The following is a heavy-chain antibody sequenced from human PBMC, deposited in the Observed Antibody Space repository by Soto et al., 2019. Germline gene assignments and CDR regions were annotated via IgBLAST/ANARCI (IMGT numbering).Heavy chain of an antibody. CDR2: ISGSGGTT. D-gene: IGHD4-17*01. CDR1: GFTFSSYA. J-gene: IGHJ4*02. CDR3: ATAPHDYGEYYFDY. V-gene: IGHV3-23*01. Sequence: EVQLLESGGGLVQPGGSLRLSCAASGFTFSSYAMSWVRQAPGKGLEWVSGISGSGGTTYYADSVKGRFTISRDNSKNTLYLQMNSLRAEDTAVYYCATAPHDYGEYYFDYWGQGTLVTVSS.